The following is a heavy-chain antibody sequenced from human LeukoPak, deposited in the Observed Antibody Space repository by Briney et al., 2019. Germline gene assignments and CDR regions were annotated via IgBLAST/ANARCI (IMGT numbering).Heavy chain of an antibody. CDR2: IKQDGSEK. CDR3: ARVSPRYYFDY. J-gene: IGHJ4*02. CDR1: GFTFSSYW. V-gene: IGHV3-7*01. Sequence: GGSLRLSCAASGFTFSSYWMSWVRQAPGKGLEWVANIKQDGSEKYNVDSVKGRFTISRDNAKNSLYLQMHSLRAEDTAVYYRARVSPRYYFDYWGQGTLVTVSS.